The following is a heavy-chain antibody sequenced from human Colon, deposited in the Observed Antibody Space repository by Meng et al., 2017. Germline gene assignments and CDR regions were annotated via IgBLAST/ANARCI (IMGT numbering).Heavy chain of an antibody. CDR2: IIPIFGTA. CDR3: ARTRGYSYGELFDY. CDR1: GGTFSSYA. J-gene: IGHJ4*02. D-gene: IGHD5-18*01. Sequence: SVKVSCKASGGTFSSYAISWVRQAPGQGLEWMGGIIPIFGTANYAQKFQGRVTITADKSTSTVYMELSSLRSEDTAVYYCARTRGYSYGELFDYWGQGTLVTVSS. V-gene: IGHV1-69*06.